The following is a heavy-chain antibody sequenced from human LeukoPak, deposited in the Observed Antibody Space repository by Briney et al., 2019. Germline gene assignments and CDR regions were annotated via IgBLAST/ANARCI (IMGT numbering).Heavy chain of an antibody. J-gene: IGHJ5*02. CDR3: AKDRPWQQLANWFDP. Sequence: GGSLRLSCAASGFTFSSYGMHWVRQAPGKGLEWVAFIRYDGSNKYYADSVKGRFTISRDNFKNTLYLQMNSLRAEDTAVYYCAKDRPWQQLANWFDPWGQGTLVTVSS. D-gene: IGHD6-13*01. CDR1: GFTFSSYG. CDR2: IRYDGSNK. V-gene: IGHV3-30*02.